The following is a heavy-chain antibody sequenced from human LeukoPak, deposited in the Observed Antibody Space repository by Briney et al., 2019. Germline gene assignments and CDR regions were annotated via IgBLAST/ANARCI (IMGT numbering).Heavy chain of an antibody. CDR1: GGSISSGGYY. D-gene: IGHD6-13*01. V-gene: IGHV4-30-2*01. CDR2: IYHSGST. Sequence: NSSETLSLTCTVSGGSISSGGYYWSWIRQPPGKGLEWIGYIYHSGSTYYNPSLKSRVTISVDRSKNQFSLKLSSVTAADTAVYYCARDFPPRASSTGYSSSWQDPRVTDYWGQGTLVTVSS. J-gene: IGHJ4*02. CDR3: ARDFPPRASSTGYSSSWQDPRVTDY.